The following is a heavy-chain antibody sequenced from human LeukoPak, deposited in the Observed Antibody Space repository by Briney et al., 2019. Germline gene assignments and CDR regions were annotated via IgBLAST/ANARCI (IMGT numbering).Heavy chain of an antibody. CDR2: IYYSGST. V-gene: IGHV4-39*02. CDR3: ARDYQPDYYDSSGYNGHFDY. J-gene: IGHJ4*02. CDR1: GGSISSSSYY. Sequence: MPSETLSLTCTVSGGSISSSSYYWGWIRQPPGKGLEWIGSIYYSGSTYYNPSLKSRVTISVDTSKNQFSLKLSSVTAADTAVYYCARDYQPDYYDSSGYNGHFDYWGQGTLVTVSS. D-gene: IGHD3-22*01.